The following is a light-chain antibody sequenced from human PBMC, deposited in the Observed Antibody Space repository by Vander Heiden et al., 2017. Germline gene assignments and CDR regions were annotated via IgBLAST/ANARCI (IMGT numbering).Light chain of an antibody. V-gene: IGKV3-20*01. J-gene: IGKJ1*01. CDR1: QSLGSRY. CDR3: QHYGSSPRT. Sequence: DIVLTQSPGTLSLSPGERATLSCRASQSLGSRYLAWYQQTPGQAPRLLIYGASSRASGIPDRFSGSGSGTDFTLTISRLEPEDFAVYFCQHYGSSPRTFGQGTKVEIK. CDR2: GAS.